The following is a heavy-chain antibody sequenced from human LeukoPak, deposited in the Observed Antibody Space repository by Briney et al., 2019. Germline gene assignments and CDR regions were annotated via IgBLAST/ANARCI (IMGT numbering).Heavy chain of an antibody. CDR1: GGSISSGSYY. V-gene: IGHV4-61*02. Sequence: KASETLSLTCTVSGGSISSGSYYWSWIRQPAGKGLEWIGRIYTSGSTNYNPSLKSRVTISVDTSKNQFSLKLSSVTAADTAVYYCARDQGGYSYGRKWQIYYYMDVWGKGTTVTISS. D-gene: IGHD5-18*01. CDR2: IYTSGST. J-gene: IGHJ6*03. CDR3: ARDQGGYSYGRKWQIYYYMDV.